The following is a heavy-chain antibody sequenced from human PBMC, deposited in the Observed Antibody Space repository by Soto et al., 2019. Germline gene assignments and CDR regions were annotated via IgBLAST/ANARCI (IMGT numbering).Heavy chain of an antibody. CDR2: INSDGSST. V-gene: IGHV3-74*01. J-gene: IGHJ6*03. CDR1: GFTFSSYW. CDR3: ARDIADLRYFDSDPLYYYYYMDV. Sequence: GGSLRLSCAASGFTFSSYWMHWVRQAPGKGLVWVSRINSDGSSTSYADSVKGRFTISRDNAKNTLYLQMNSLRAEDTAVYYCARDIADLRYFDSDPLYYYYYMDVWGKGTTVTVSS. D-gene: IGHD3-9*01.